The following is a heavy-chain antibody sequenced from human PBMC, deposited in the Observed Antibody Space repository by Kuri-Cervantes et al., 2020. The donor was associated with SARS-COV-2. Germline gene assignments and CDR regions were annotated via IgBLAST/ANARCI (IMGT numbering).Heavy chain of an antibody. CDR2: INPSGGST. CDR3: ATRSGWHSYYYYYMDV. J-gene: IGHJ6*03. CDR1: GYTFTSYG. V-gene: IGHV1-46*01. Sequence: ASVKVSCKASGYTFTSYGISWVRQAPGQGLEWMGIINPSGGSTSYEKKFQGRVTMTRDTSRGTAYMELSSLRSDDTAVYYCATRSGWHSYYYYYMDVWGKGTTVTVSS. D-gene: IGHD6-19*01.